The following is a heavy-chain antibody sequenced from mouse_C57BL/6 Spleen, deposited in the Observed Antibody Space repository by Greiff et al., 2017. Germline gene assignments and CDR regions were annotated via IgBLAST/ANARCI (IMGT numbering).Heavy chain of an antibody. Sequence: EVQVVESGGDLVKPGGSLKLSCAASGFTFSSYGMSWVRQTPDKRLEWVATISSGGSYTYYPDSVKGRFTITRDNAKNTLYLQMSSLKSEDTAMYYCARHPEVYYFDYWGQGTTLTVSS. CDR3: ARHPEVYYFDY. V-gene: IGHV5-6*01. CDR1: GFTFSSYG. J-gene: IGHJ2*01. CDR2: ISSGGSYT.